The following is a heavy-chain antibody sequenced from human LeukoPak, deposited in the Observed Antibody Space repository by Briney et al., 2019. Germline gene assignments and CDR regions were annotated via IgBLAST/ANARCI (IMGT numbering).Heavy chain of an antibody. D-gene: IGHD3-3*01. CDR1: GFTFSTYA. V-gene: IGHV3-23*01. CDR2: ISGSGGST. CDR3: AGYGRITIFGVVITVFDAFDI. J-gene: IGHJ3*02. Sequence: GGSLRLSCAASGFTFSTYAMSWVRQAPGKGLEWVSAISGSGGSTYYADSVKGRFTISRDNSKNTLYLQMNSLRAEDTAVYYCAGYGRITIFGVVITVFDAFDIWGQGTMVTVSS.